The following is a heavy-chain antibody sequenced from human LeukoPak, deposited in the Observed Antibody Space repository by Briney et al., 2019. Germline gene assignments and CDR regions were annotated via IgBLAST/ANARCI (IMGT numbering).Heavy chain of an antibody. Sequence: GASVKVSCKASGYTFTSYGISWVRQAPGQGLEWMGWISDYNGNTNYAQKLHGRVTMTTDTSTSTAYMELRSLRSDDTAVYYCARDLYRDSLPVSWFDPWGQGTLVTVSS. CDR1: GYTFTSYG. CDR2: ISDYNGNT. J-gene: IGHJ5*02. D-gene: IGHD4-11*01. CDR3: ARDLYRDSLPVSWFDP. V-gene: IGHV1-18*01.